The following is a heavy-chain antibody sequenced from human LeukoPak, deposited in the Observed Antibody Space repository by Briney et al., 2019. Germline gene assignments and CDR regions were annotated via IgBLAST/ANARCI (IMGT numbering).Heavy chain of an antibody. V-gene: IGHV4-61*02. D-gene: IGHD5-18*01. CDR3: ARRATTERGVSYGLDY. CDR2: IYTSGST. J-gene: IGHJ4*02. Sequence: PSETLSLTCTVSGGSINSGNYYWSWIRQPAGKGLEWIGRIYTSGSTNYSPSLKSRLTISIDTSKNQFSLQLNSVTPEDAAVYYCARRATTERGVSYGLDYWGQGTLVTVSS. CDR1: GGSINSGNYY.